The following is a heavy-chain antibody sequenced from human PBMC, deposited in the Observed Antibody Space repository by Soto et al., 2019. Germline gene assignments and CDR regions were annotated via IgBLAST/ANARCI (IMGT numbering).Heavy chain of an antibody. Sequence: SETLSLTCTFSGFSISSGGYYWSWIRQHPGKGLEWIGYIYYSGSTYYNPSLKSRVTISVDTSKNQFSLKLSSVTAADTAVYYCARVRPEFYDSSGYSDYWGQGTLVTVSS. CDR1: GFSISSGGYY. V-gene: IGHV4-31*03. D-gene: IGHD3-22*01. CDR2: IYYSGST. CDR3: ARVRPEFYDSSGYSDY. J-gene: IGHJ4*02.